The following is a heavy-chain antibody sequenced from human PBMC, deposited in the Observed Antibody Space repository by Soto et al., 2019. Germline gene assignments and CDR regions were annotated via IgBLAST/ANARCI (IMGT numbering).Heavy chain of an antibody. V-gene: IGHV3-33*01. CDR3: ARGKKIAVAGIRYYYGMDV. D-gene: IGHD6-19*01. J-gene: IGHJ6*02. CDR1: GFTFSSYG. Sequence: AGGSLRLSCAASGFTFSSYGMHWVRQAPGKGLEWVAVIWYDGSNKYYADSVKGRFTISRDNSKNTLYLQMNSLRAEDTAVYYCARGKKIAVAGIRYYYGMDVWGQGTTVTVSS. CDR2: IWYDGSNK.